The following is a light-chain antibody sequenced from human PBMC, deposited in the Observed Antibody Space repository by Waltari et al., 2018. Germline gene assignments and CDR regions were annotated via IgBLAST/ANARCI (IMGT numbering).Light chain of an antibody. CDR1: QSISSH. Sequence: DIQMTQSPSSLSASVGDTVHITCRASQSISSHLNWYQQKSGEAPKVLIYAASSLESGVPSRFSGSGTGTDFTLNISSLQPEDFTTYYCQQSYTTPYTFGQGTQLEI. CDR3: QQSYTTPYT. J-gene: IGKJ2*01. CDR2: AAS. V-gene: IGKV1-39*01.